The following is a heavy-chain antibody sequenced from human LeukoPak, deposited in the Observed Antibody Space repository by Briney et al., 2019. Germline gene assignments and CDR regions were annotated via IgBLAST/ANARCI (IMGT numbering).Heavy chain of an antibody. D-gene: IGHD6-13*01. V-gene: IGHV3-23*01. Sequence: GGSLRLSCAASGFTFSSYAMNWVRQAPGKGLEWVSAISGSGGTYYADSVKGRFTISRDNAKNTLYLQMNSLRVEDTAVYYCAKNQGSSWQFYFDYWGQGTLVTVSS. CDR2: ISGSGGT. CDR1: GFTFSSYA. CDR3: AKNQGSSWQFYFDY. J-gene: IGHJ4*02.